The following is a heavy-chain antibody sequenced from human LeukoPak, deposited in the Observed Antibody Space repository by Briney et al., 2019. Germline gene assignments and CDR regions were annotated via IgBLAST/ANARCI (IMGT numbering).Heavy chain of an antibody. J-gene: IGHJ4*02. CDR2: IYYSGST. D-gene: IGHD4-17*01. CDR3: ARGGTVTTMIRIFDY. CDR1: GGPISSYY. V-gene: IGHV4-59*01. Sequence: PETLSLTCTVSGGPISSYYWSWIRQPPGKGLEWIGYIYYSGSTNYNPSLKSRVTISVDTSKNQFSLKLSSVTAADTAVYYCARGGTVTTMIRIFDYWGQGTLVTVSS.